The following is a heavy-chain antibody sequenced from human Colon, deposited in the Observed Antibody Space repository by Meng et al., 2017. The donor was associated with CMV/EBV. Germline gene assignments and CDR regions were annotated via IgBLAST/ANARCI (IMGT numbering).Heavy chain of an antibody. D-gene: IGHD3-22*01. CDR1: GYSFTGYW. V-gene: IGHV5-51*01. J-gene: IGHJ6*02. CDR3: ARHSYYDSSGYGYYGMDV. CDR2: IYPGDSDT. Sequence: GESLKISCKGSGYSFTGYWIGWVRQMPGKGLEWMGIIYPGDSDTRYSPSFQGQVTISADKSISTAYLQWSSLKASDTAMYYCARHSYYDSSGYGYYGMDVWGQGTTVTVSS.